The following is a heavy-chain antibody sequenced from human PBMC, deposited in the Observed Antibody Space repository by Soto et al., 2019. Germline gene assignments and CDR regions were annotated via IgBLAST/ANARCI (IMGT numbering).Heavy chain of an antibody. CDR2: IYYSGST. Sequence: TSETLSLTCAVSGGSISSSSYYWSWIRQPPGKGLEWIGYIYYSGSTNYNPSLKSRVTISVDTSKNQFSLKLSSVTAADTAVYYCARVTSHDYGDYVDYWGQGTLVTVSS. D-gene: IGHD4-17*01. CDR1: GGSISSSSYY. CDR3: ARVTSHDYGDYVDY. J-gene: IGHJ4*02. V-gene: IGHV4-61*01.